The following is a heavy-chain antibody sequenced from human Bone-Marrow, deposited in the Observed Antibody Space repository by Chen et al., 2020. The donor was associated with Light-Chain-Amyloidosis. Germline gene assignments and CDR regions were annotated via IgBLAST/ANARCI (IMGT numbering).Heavy chain of an antibody. CDR3: ALTGATRAY. Sequence: EVQLVESGGDLVQPGGSLRLSCAASGFTFSDHHLDWVRQAPGKGLEWVGRSRNEGKSYTTEYAASVEGRFXISRDDLXXXXYLQMNSLKAEDTAVYYCALTGATRAYWGQGTLVTVSS. V-gene: IGHV3-72*01. J-gene: IGHJ4*02. CDR2: SRNEGKSYTT. CDR1: GFTFSDHH. D-gene: IGHD1-26*01.